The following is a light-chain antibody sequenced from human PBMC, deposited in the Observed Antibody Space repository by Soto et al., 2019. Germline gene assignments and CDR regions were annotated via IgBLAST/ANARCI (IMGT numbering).Light chain of an antibody. CDR2: SAS. J-gene: IGKJ4*01. V-gene: IGKV1-12*01. CDR3: QQASSFPLT. Sequence: IQMTQSPSSVSASVGDRDTITCRASKPISSWLAWYQQKPGQPPNLLIYSASTLRSGVPSRFSGSESGTLFTLTITNLQPEDFATYYCQQASSFPLTFGGGTKVEV. CDR1: KPISSW.